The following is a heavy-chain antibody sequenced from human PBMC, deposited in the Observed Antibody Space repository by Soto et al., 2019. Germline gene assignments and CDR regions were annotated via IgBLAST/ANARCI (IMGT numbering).Heavy chain of an antibody. D-gene: IGHD2-15*01. CDR3: ARVYCSGGSCYSTDY. V-gene: IGHV1-46*03. J-gene: IGHJ4*02. CDR1: GYTFTSYY. CDR2: ISPSGGSS. Sequence: ASVQVSCKASGYTFTSYYMHLVRQSPEQGLEWMGIISPSGGSSSYAQKFQGRVTMTRDTSTSTVYMELSSLRSEDTALYYCARVYCSGGSCYSTDYWGQGTLVTVSS.